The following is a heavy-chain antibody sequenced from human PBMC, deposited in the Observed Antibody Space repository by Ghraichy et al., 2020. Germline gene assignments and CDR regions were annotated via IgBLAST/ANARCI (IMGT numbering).Heavy chain of an antibody. D-gene: IGHD6-13*01. Sequence: GGSLRLSCAASGFTFISYAMHWVLQAPGKGLEWVALISYDGSNEYYAESVKGRFTISRDNSKSTLYLQMNTLRAEDTALYFCAREGSSSWNHFEYWGQGTLVTVS. CDR2: ISYDGSNE. CDR3: AREGSSSWNHFEY. J-gene: IGHJ4*02. CDR1: GFTFISYA. V-gene: IGHV3-30-3*01.